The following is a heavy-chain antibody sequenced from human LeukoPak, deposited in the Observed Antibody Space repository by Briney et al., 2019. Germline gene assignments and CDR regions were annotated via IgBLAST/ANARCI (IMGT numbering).Heavy chain of an antibody. CDR1: GFTFSSYA. J-gene: IGHJ6*02. CDR2: ISYDGSNK. D-gene: IGHD3-3*01. V-gene: IGHV3-30-3*01. Sequence: GGSLRLSCAASGFTFSSYAMHWVRQAPGKGLEWVAVISYDGSNKYYADSVKGRFTISRDNSKNTLYLQMNSLRAEDTAVYYCAGAGVVISAYYYYGMDVWGQGTTVTVSS. CDR3: AGAGVVISAYYYYGMDV.